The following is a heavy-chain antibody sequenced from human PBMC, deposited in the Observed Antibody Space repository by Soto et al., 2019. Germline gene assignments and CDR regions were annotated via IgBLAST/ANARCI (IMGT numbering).Heavy chain of an antibody. J-gene: IGHJ5*02. V-gene: IGHV4-59*01. CDR2: IYYSGST. CDR1: GGSISSYY. Sequence: PSETLSLTCTVSGGSISSYYWSWIRQPPGKGLEWIGYIYYSGSTNYNPSLKSRVTISVDTSKNQFSLKLSSVTAADTAVYYCARDVGHCISTSCYSWFDPWGQGTLVTFSS. CDR3: ARDVGHCISTSCYSWFDP. D-gene: IGHD2-2*02.